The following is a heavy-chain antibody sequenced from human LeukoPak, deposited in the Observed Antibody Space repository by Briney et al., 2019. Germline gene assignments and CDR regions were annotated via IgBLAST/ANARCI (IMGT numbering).Heavy chain of an antibody. V-gene: IGHV3-74*01. D-gene: IGHD6-13*01. CDR3: ARGIMEAPGSDY. CDR1: GFTFSSYR. Sequence: GGSLRLSCAASGFTFSSYRMHWVRQAPGKGLVWVSQINTDGSTATYADPVKGRSTISRDNAKNTLYLQMNSLRDDDAAVYYCARGIMEAPGSDYWGLGTLVTVSS. CDR2: INTDGSTA. J-gene: IGHJ4*02.